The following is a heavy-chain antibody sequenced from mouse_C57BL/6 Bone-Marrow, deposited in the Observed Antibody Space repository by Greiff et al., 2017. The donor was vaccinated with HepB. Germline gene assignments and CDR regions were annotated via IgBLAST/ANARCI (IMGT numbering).Heavy chain of an antibody. Sequence: VKLQQPGAELVKPGASVKMSCKASGYTFTSYWITWVKQRPGQGLEWIGDIYPGSGSTNYNEKFKSKATLTVDTSSSTAYMQLSSLTSEDSAVYYCARRYYGSSWAMDYWGQGTSVTVSS. V-gene: IGHV1-55*01. CDR1: GYTFTSYW. CDR2: IYPGSGST. J-gene: IGHJ4*01. D-gene: IGHD1-1*01. CDR3: ARRYYGSSWAMDY.